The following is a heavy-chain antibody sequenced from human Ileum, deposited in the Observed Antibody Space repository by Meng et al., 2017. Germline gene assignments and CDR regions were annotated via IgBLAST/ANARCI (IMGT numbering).Heavy chain of an antibody. V-gene: IGHV3-33*01. CDR2: IWSDGRSQ. Sequence: QVQLVAAGGGVVQPGTSLRLSCAASGIPFSASGMHWVRQAPGKGLEWVAMIWSDGRSQYYSDSVKGRFTISRDNSKNMVYLQMSGLRAEDTALYYCARDKGVTALDQWGQGSLVTVSS. CDR3: ARDKGVTALDQ. D-gene: IGHD5-18*01. J-gene: IGHJ5*02. CDR1: GIPFSASG.